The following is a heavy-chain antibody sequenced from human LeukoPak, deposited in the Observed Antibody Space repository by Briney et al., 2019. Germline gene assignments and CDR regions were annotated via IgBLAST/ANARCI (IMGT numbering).Heavy chain of an antibody. V-gene: IGHV4-39*01. CDR2: IYYSGST. J-gene: IGHJ4*02. Sequence: SETLSLICSVSGGSVSSTNYYWGWIRQPPGKGLEWLGNIYYSGSTYYNPSLKSRVTMSVDTSKNQFSLKMSSVTAADTAAYYCARLSKGRYFDYIFDFWGQGALVTVSS. CDR3: ARLSKGRYFDYIFDF. D-gene: IGHD3-9*01. CDR1: GGSVSSTNYY.